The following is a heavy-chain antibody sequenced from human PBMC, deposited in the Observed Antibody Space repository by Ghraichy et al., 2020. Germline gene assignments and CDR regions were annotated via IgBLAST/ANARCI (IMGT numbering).Heavy chain of an antibody. CDR2: INAGNGNT. Sequence: ASVKVSCKASGYTFTSYAMHWVRQAPGQRLEWMGWINAGNGNTKYSQKFQGRVTITRDTSASTAYMELSSLRSEDTAVYYCASSQGPRYNWNYEHYYYGMDVWGQGTTVTVSS. J-gene: IGHJ6*02. V-gene: IGHV1-3*01. D-gene: IGHD1-7*01. CDR1: GYTFTSYA. CDR3: ASSQGPRYNWNYEHYYYGMDV.